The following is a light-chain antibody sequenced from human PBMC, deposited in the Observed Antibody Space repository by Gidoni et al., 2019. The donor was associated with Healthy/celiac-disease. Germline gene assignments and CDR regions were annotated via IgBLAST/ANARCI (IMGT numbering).Light chain of an antibody. V-gene: IGKV3-15*01. CDR2: GAS. Sequence: EIAMTQSPATLSVSPGERATLSCRASQSVSSNLAWYQQKPGQAPRLLIYGASTRATGIPARFSGRGSGTEFTLTISSLQSEDFAVYYCQQYNNWPSWTFGQGTKVEIK. CDR1: QSVSSN. CDR3: QQYNNWPSWT. J-gene: IGKJ1*01.